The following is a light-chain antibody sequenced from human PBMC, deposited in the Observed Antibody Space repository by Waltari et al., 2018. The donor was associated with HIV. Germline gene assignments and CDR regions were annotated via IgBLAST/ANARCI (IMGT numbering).Light chain of an antibody. V-gene: IGKV2D-29*01. J-gene: IGKJ1*01. CDR3: MKTVKLSWK. Sequence: EILMTQTPLSLSFTAGEPASISCKSSQSLLHSDVNSYLYWYLQRPGQPPQPLMYEVSTGFAGVPDRCRGSGSGKAFKLRLRRVEGEDVGVYDCMKTVKLSWKSGERTKVQIK. CDR2: EVS. CDR1: QSLLHSDVNSY.